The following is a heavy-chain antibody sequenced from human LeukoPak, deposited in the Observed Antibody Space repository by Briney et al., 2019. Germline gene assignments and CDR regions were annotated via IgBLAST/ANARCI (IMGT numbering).Heavy chain of an antibody. J-gene: IGHJ4*02. CDR3: ARDRGGATTLD. CDR2: ISSSSSYM. V-gene: IGHV3-21*01. Sequence: GGSLRLSCAASGFTFSSYSMNWVRQAPGKGLEWVSSISSSSSYMYYADSVKGRFTISRDNAKNSLYLQMNSLRAEDTAVYYCARDRGGATTLDWGQGTLVTVSS. CDR1: GFTFSSYS. D-gene: IGHD1-26*01.